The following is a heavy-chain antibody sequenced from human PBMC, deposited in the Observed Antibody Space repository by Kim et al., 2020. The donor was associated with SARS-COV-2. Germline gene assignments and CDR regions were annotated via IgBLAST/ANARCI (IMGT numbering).Heavy chain of an antibody. D-gene: IGHD6-6*01. Sequence: ASVKVSCKASGYTFTGYYMHWVRQAPGQGLEWMGRINPNSGGTNYAQKFQGRVTMTRDTSLSTAYMELSRLRSDDTAVYYCARSGSSSYYYYYYGMDVWGQGTTVTVSS. J-gene: IGHJ6*02. CDR3: ARSGSSSYYYYYYGMDV. CDR1: GYTFTGYY. CDR2: INPNSGGT. V-gene: IGHV1-2*06.